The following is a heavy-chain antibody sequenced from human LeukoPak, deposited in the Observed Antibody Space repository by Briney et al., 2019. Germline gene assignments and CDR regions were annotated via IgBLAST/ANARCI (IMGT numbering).Heavy chain of an antibody. D-gene: IGHD3-10*01. CDR2: MYKSGST. Sequence: GGSLRLSCAASGCAVNSRYMAWVRQAPGKGLEWLSIMYKSGSTEYADSVKGRFTISRDSSRNTLHLQMTSLRGEDTAVYYCARSDRGSYYGSGDEYFDVWGQGTRVTVAS. J-gene: IGHJ4*02. V-gene: IGHV3-53*01. CDR3: ARSDRGSYYGSGDEYFDV. CDR1: GCAVNSRY.